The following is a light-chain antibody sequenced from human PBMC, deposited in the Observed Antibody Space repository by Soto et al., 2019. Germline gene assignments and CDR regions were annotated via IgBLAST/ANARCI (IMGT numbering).Light chain of an antibody. J-gene: IGLJ1*01. Sequence: QAVVTQPPSVSGAPGQRVTISCTGSSSNIAAGYNVHWYQQLPGAAPKLLIYGNINRPSGVPDRFSGSKSGTSASLAITGLQAEDEADYYCQSYDSSLSGYVFGTGTKLTVL. CDR3: QSYDSSLSGYV. CDR2: GNI. CDR1: SSNIAAGYN. V-gene: IGLV1-40*01.